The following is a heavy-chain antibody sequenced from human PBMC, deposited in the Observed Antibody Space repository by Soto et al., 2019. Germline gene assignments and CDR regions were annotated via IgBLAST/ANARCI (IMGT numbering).Heavy chain of an antibody. J-gene: IGHJ4*02. CDR2: ISYDGSNK. CDR1: GFTFSSYG. CDR3: FVRATNRAFDY. Sequence: GGSQRLSCAASGFTFSSYGMHWVRQAPGKGLEWVAVISYDGSNKYYADSVKGRFTISRDNSKNTLYLQMNSLRAEDTAVYYCFVRATNRAFDYWGQGTLVTVSS. V-gene: IGHV3-30*03. D-gene: IGHD6-6*01.